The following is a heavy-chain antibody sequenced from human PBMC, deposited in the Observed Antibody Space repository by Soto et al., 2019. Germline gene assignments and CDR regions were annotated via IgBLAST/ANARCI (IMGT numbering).Heavy chain of an antibody. CDR1: GGSISSSSYY. J-gene: IGHJ6*02. V-gene: IGHV4-39*01. CDR2: IYYSGST. CDR3: ARRLRSGYEYVDYYYGMDV. Sequence: QLQLQESGPGLVKPSETLSLTCTVSGGSISSSSYYWGWIRQPPGKGLEWIGSIYYSGSTYYNPSLKGRVTISVDTSKNQFSLKLSSVTAADTAVYYCARRLRSGYEYVDYYYGMDVWGQGTTVTVSS. D-gene: IGHD5-12*01.